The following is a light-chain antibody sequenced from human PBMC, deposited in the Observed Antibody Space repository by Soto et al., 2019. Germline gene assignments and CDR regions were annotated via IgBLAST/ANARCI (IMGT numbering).Light chain of an antibody. CDR3: SSYTGSSNYV. V-gene: IGLV2-14*01. CDR2: QVT. Sequence: QSALTQPASVSGSPGQSITISCTGTSSDLGIYNYVSWYQQQPGKAPKLMIYQVTNRPSGVSNRFSGSTSGNTASLTISGLQAEDEADYYCSSYTGSSNYVFGTGTKLTVL. CDR1: SSDLGIYNY. J-gene: IGLJ1*01.